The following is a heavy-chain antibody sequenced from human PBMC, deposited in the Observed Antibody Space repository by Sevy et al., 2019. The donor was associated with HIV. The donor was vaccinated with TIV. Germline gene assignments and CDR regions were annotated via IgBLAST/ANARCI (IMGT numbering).Heavy chain of an antibody. J-gene: IGHJ4*02. Sequence: SETLSLTCTVSGASITSLYWNWIRQPPGKGLEWIANIYYNGHINYNPSLKSRVTLSLDTSKNQFSLRLSSVTAADTAMYYYAGENAWGRGYSWGQGTLVTVSS. CDR3: AGENAWGRGYS. D-gene: IGHD1-26*01. CDR2: IYYNGHI. V-gene: IGHV4-59*08. CDR1: GASITSLY.